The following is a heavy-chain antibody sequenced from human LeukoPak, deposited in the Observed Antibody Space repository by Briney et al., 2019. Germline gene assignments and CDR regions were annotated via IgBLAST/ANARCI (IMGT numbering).Heavy chain of an antibody. V-gene: IGHV4-34*01. D-gene: IGHD4-23*01. CDR3: ARPNDYGGNLYYFDY. CDR1: GGSFSGQY. CDR2: VNHSGSI. Sequence: SETLSLTCAVSGGSFSGQYWTWIRQPPGKGLEWIGEVNHSGSINYNPSLKSRVTISKDTSKNHFSLKLSSVTAADTAVYYCARPNDYGGNLYYFDYWGQGTLVTVSS. J-gene: IGHJ4*02.